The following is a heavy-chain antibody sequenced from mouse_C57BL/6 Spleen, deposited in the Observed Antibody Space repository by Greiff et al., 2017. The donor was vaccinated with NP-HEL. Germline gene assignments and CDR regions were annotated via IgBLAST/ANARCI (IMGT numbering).Heavy chain of an antibody. Sequence: EVKLQESGPELVKPGASVKISCKASGYSFTGYYMNWVKQSPEKSLEWIGEINPSTGGTTYNQKFKAKATLTVDKSSSTAYMQLKSLTSEDSAVYYCARSLYYYGSSYEAYWGQGTLVTVSA. V-gene: IGHV1-42*01. CDR3: ARSLYYYGSSYEAY. D-gene: IGHD1-1*01. J-gene: IGHJ3*01. CDR2: INPSTGGT. CDR1: GYSFTGYY.